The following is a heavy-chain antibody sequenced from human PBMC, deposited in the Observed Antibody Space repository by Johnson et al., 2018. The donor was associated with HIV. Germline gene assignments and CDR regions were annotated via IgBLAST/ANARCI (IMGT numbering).Heavy chain of an antibody. V-gene: IGHV3-7*01. Sequence: VQLVESGGGVVQPGGSLRLSCAASGFSFSNYGMHWVRQAPGKGLEWVANIKEDGSAKNYVDSVKGRFTISRDNARNSLYLQMNSLSAEDTAVYFCARDRGYDAFDIWGQGTMVTVSS. J-gene: IGHJ3*02. CDR1: GFSFSNYG. CDR3: ARDRGYDAFDI. D-gene: IGHD3-22*01. CDR2: IKEDGSAK.